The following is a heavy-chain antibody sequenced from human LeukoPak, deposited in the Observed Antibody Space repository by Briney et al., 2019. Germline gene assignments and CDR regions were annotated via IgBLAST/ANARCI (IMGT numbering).Heavy chain of an antibody. V-gene: IGHV4-34*01. Sequence: SETLSLTCGVYGGSFRSYYWNWIRQPPGKGLEWIGKINHSGSTNYNPSLKSRVTMSVDTSKKQFSLKLSSVTAADTAVYYCASQHCTSTTCYAYFDYWGQGTLVTVSS. J-gene: IGHJ4*02. CDR3: ASQHCTSTTCYAYFDY. CDR2: INHSGST. CDR1: GGSFRSYY. D-gene: IGHD2-2*01.